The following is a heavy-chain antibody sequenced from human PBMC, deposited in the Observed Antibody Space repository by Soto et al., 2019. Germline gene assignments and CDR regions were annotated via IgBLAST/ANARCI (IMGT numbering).Heavy chain of an antibody. CDR2: ISGSGGST. Sequence: GGSLRLSCAASGFTFSSYAMSWVRQAPGKGLEWVSAISGSGGSTYYADSVKGRFTISRDNSKNTLYLQMNSLRAEDTAVYYCATRSAIFGVVIPGLYFDYWGQGTLDTVSS. D-gene: IGHD3-3*01. CDR3: ATRSAIFGVVIPGLYFDY. V-gene: IGHV3-23*01. CDR1: GFTFSSYA. J-gene: IGHJ4*02.